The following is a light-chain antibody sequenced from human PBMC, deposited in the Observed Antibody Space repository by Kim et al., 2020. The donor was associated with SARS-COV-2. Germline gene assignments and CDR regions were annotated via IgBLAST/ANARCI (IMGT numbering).Light chain of an antibody. CDR2: DVS. J-gene: IGKJ5*01. CDR1: QVIRKF. V-gene: IGKV1-33*01. CDR3: QQNDDFPIT. Sequence: SASVGDRVTITCQATQVIRKFLNWYQQRPGKAPKLLIYDVSNLQTGVPSRFSGSGYGTKFTLTISSLQPEDFATYYCQQNDDFPITFGQGTRLEI.